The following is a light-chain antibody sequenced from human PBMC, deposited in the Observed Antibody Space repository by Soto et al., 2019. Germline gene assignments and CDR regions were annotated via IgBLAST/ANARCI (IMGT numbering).Light chain of an antibody. J-gene: IGLJ3*02. Sequence: QSVLTQPPPASGSPGQSVTISCTGTSSDVGAYNYVSWYQQHPGKAPKLMIYDVSKRPSGVPYRFSGSKSGNAASLTVSGLQGEDEADYYCSSYAGSSGVFGGGTKLTVL. V-gene: IGLV2-8*01. CDR1: SSDVGAYNY. CDR2: DVS. CDR3: SSYAGSSGV.